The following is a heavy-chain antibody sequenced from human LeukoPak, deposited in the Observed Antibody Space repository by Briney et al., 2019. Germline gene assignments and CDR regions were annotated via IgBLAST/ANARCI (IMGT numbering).Heavy chain of an antibody. D-gene: IGHD3-9*01. V-gene: IGHV3-11*01. Sequence: GGSLRLSCAASGFTFSDYYMSWIRQAPGKGLEWVSYISSSGSIIYYADSVKGRFTISRDNAKNSLYLQMNSLRAEDTAVYYCARDNYDILTGYYEALGYWGQGTLVTVSS. CDR3: ARDNYDILTGYYEALGY. CDR1: GFTFSDYY. J-gene: IGHJ4*02. CDR2: ISSSGSII.